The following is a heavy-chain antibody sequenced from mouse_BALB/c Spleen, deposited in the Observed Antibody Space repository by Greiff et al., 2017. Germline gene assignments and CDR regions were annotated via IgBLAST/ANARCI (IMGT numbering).Heavy chain of an antibody. CDR2: IDPENGDT. CDR3: NAWGSQYYFDY. D-gene: IGHD3-1*01. CDR1: GFNINDYY. J-gene: IGHJ2*01. V-gene: IGHV14-4*02. Sequence: VQLQQSGAELVRSGASVKLSCTASGFNINDYYMHWVKQRPEQGLEWIGWIDPENGDTEYAPKFQGKATMTADTSSNTAYLQLSSLTSEDTAVYCCNAWGSQYYFDYWGQGTTLTVSS.